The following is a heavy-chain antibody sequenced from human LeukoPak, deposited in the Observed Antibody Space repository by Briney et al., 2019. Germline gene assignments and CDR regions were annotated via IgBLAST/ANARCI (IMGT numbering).Heavy chain of an antibody. V-gene: IGHV4-39*01. CDR3: ARSSEGRYYYDSSGFSYYYYYMDV. J-gene: IGHJ6*03. Sequence: SETLSLTCTVSGDSISTSSSYWGWIRQPPGKGLEWIGSMYYSGNTYYNASLKSRVTISVDTSKNQFSLKLISVTAADTAVYYCARSSEGRYYYDSSGFSYYYYYMDVWGKGTTVTISS. D-gene: IGHD3-22*01. CDR2: MYYSGNT. CDR1: GDSISTSSSY.